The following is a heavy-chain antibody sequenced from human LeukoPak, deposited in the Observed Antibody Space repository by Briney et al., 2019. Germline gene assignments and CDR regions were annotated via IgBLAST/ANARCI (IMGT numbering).Heavy chain of an antibody. V-gene: IGHV3-30*02. Sequence: GGSLRLSCAASGFTFSSYGMHWVRQAPGKGLQWLAFIQSDGNNKYYADYVKGRFTISRDNCKSTLFLQMNSLRAEETAVYYCAKDKSMVRELDYWGQGNLVTVSS. CDR3: AKDKSMVRELDY. J-gene: IGHJ4*02. CDR1: GFTFSSYG. CDR2: IQSDGNNK. D-gene: IGHD3-10*01.